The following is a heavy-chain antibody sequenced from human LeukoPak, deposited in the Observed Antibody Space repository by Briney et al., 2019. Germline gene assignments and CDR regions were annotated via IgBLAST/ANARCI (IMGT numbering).Heavy chain of an antibody. CDR2: VSGSAGST. D-gene: IGHD3-10*01. Sequence: GGSLRLYCAASGFTFSSYAMSWVRQAPGKGLEWVSSVSGSAGSTYYADSVKGRFTISRDNSKNTLYLQMNSLRAEDTAVYYCAKSIVPWFGEADYWGQGTLVTVSS. V-gene: IGHV3-23*01. J-gene: IGHJ4*02. CDR1: GFTFSSYA. CDR3: AKSIVPWFGEADY.